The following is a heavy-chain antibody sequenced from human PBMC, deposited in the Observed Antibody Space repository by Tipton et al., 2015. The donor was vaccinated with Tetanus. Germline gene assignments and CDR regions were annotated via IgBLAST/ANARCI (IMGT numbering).Heavy chain of an antibody. Sequence: TLSLTCSVSDGPVSSGGFYWGWVRQVTGKGLEWIGNIYYSGSTYYNPSLKSRVTISEDTSKNQFSLKLTSVTAADTAVYYCAREYSWSGRDYWGQGTLVTVSS. V-gene: IGHV4-31*03. CDR3: AREYSWSGRDY. CDR1: DGPVSSGGFY. D-gene: IGHD5-18*01. J-gene: IGHJ4*02. CDR2: IYYSGST.